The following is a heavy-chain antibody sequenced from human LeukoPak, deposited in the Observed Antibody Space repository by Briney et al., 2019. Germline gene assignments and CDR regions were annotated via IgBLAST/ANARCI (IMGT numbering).Heavy chain of an antibody. CDR1: GFTFSSYA. D-gene: IGHD1-26*01. J-gene: IGHJ4*02. CDR3: AKDLYSGSPTPTPN. V-gene: IGHV3-23*01. CDR2: ISGSGGST. Sequence: GGSLRLSCAASGFTFSSYAMSWVRQAPGKGLEWVSAISGSGGSTYYADSVKGRFAISRDNSKNTLYLQMNGLRAEDTAVYYCAKDLYSGSPTPTPNWGQGTLVTVSS.